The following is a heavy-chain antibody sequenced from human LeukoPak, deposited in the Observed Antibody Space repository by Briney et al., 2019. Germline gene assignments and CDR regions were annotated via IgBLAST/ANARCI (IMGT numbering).Heavy chain of an antibody. D-gene: IGHD2-15*01. Sequence: GGSLRLSCAASGFIFSQYPMSWVRQAPGKGPEWVSLISASGGSTNYADSVKGRFTTARDNSKNTLYLQTNSLRAEDTAVYYCAKDSAVDASMDDWGQGTLVTVSS. CDR3: AKDSAVDASMDD. CDR2: ISASGGST. J-gene: IGHJ4*02. V-gene: IGHV3-23*01. CDR1: GFIFSQYP.